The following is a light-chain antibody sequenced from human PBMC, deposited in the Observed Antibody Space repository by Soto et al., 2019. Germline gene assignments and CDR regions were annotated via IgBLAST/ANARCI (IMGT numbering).Light chain of an antibody. Sequence: ETVLTQSPGTLSLSPGERATLSCRASQSVSSSYLAWYQQKPGQAPRLLIYGASSRATGIPDRFSGSGSGTDFTLSISILEPEDFAVYYCQQYCSSPELTFGGGTKVEIK. CDR1: QSVSSSY. CDR3: QQYCSSPELT. CDR2: GAS. J-gene: IGKJ4*01. V-gene: IGKV3-20*01.